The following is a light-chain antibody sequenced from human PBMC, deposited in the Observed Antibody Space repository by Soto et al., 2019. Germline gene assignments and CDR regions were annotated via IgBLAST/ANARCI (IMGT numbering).Light chain of an antibody. CDR2: GAS. CDR3: QKYNNWPRK. CDR1: QSVSTD. Sequence: EVLVTHSPATLSVSPWEGVTLSCRASQSVSTDLAWYQQKPGQAPRLLIYGASIRAIGVPDRFSGSGSGTDFALTISRLEPEDFAVYYCQKYNNWPRKCGQGNKGDIK. V-gene: IGKV3-15*01. J-gene: IGKJ1*01.